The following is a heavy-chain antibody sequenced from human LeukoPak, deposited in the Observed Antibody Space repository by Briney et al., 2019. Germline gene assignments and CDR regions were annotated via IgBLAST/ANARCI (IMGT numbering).Heavy chain of an antibody. V-gene: IGHV4-34*01. CDR2: INHRGDT. J-gene: IGHJ4*03. D-gene: IGHD1-1*01. CDR1: GGSFSTYY. CDR3: ARCPTISETGYFDY. Sequence: SETLSLTCAVYGGSFSTYYWSWIRQSPGKGLEWIAEINHRGDTNYNPSVKSRVTISVDTSKNQFSLKVRSVTAADTAVYYCARCPTISETGYFDYWGQGTLVTVSS.